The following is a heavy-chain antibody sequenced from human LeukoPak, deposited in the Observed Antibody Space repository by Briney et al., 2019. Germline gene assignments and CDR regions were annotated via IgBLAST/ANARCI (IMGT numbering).Heavy chain of an antibody. D-gene: IGHD6-19*01. V-gene: IGHV3-21*01. J-gene: IGHJ4*02. CDR2: ISSSSSYI. CDR3: ASAPRYSSGSARTVDY. CDR1: GFTFSSYS. Sequence: GGSLRLSCAASGFTFSSYSMNWVRQAPGKGLEWVSSISSSSSYIYYADSVKGRLTISRDNAKNSLYLQMNSLRAEDTAVYYCASAPRYSSGSARTVDYWGQGTLVTVSS.